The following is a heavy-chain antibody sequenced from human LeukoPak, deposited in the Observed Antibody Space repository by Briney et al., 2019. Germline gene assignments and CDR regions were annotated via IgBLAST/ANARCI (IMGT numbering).Heavy chain of an antibody. D-gene: IGHD3-3*01. Sequence: SENLSLTCTVSGGSISSSTYYWGWIRQPPGKGLEWIGNIYYSGTTFYNPSLKSRVTISVDTSKNQFSLRLSSVTAADTAVYFCARRSEWFPKHWFDPWGQGTLVTVSS. CDR3: ARRSEWFPKHWFDP. CDR2: IYYSGTT. V-gene: IGHV4-39*01. J-gene: IGHJ5*02. CDR1: GGSISSSTYY.